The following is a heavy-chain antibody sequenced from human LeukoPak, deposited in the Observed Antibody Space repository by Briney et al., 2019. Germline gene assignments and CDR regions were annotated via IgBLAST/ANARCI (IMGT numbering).Heavy chain of an antibody. J-gene: IGHJ4*02. D-gene: IGHD6-13*01. CDR2: IYPGDSDT. V-gene: IGHV5-51*01. CDR3: ARHADPDRYFDY. Sequence: GESLKISCKASGYSFTTYWIGWVRPMPGKGLEWMGIIYPGDSDTRYSPSFQGQVTISADKSISTAYLQWSSLKASDTAMYYCARHADPDRYFDYWGQGTLVTVSS. CDR1: GYSFTTYW.